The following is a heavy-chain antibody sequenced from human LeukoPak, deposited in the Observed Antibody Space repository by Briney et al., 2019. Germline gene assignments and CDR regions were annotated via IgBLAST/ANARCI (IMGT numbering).Heavy chain of an antibody. D-gene: IGHD6-6*01. Sequence: SQTLSLTCTVSGGSISSGSYYWSWIRQPAGKGLEWIGRIYTSGSTNYNPSLKSRVTISVDTSKNQFSLKLSSVTAADTAVYYCARAGGGSSLLRFDYWGQGTLVTVSS. CDR3: ARAGGGSSLLRFDY. V-gene: IGHV4-61*02. CDR1: GGSISSGSYY. J-gene: IGHJ4*02. CDR2: IYTSGST.